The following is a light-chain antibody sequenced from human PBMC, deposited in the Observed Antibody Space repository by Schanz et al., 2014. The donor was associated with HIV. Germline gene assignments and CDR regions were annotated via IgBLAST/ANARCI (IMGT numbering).Light chain of an antibody. CDR2: EVS. CDR1: SSDVGGYNY. Sequence: QSALTQPPSASGSPGQSVTISCTGTSSDVGGYNYVSWYQHHPGKAPKVMIYEVSERPSGVPDRFSGSKSGNTASLTVSGLQAEDEADYYCSSYAGSNSVIFGGGTK. V-gene: IGLV2-8*01. CDR3: SSYAGSNSVI. J-gene: IGLJ2*01.